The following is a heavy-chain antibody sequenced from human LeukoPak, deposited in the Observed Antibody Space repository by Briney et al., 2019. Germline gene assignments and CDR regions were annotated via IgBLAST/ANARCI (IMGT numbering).Heavy chain of an antibody. D-gene: IGHD3-22*01. J-gene: IGHJ4*02. V-gene: IGHV1-8*01. CDR2: MNPNSGNT. Sequence: ASVRVPCKASGYTFTSYDINWVRQAAGQGLEWMGWMNPNSGNTGYAQRFQGRVTMTRDTAISTAYMELSSLRSEDTAVYYCARVSETPAYYYTSGYYYLGYWGQGTLVTVSS. CDR1: GYTFTSYD. CDR3: ARVSETPAYYYTSGYYYLGY.